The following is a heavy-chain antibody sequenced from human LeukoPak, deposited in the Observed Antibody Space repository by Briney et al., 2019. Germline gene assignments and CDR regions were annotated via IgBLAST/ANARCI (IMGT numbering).Heavy chain of an antibody. V-gene: IGHV3-20*04. D-gene: IGHD3-22*01. CDR1: GFTFDDYG. CDR3: ARDTYYYDSSGYFDY. Sequence: PGRSLRLSCAASGFTFDDYGMSWVRHAPGKGLEWVSGINWNGGSTGYADSVKGRFTISRDNAKNSLYLQMNSLRAEDTALYFCARDTYYYDSSGYFDYWGQGTLVTVSS. CDR2: INWNGGST. J-gene: IGHJ4*02.